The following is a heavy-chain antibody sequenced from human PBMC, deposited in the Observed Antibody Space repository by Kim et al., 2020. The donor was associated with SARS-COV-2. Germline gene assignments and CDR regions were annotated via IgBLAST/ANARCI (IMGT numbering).Heavy chain of an antibody. D-gene: IGHD6-19*01. CDR1: GFTFSHYA. CDR2: ISPDGVST. CDR3: VKIMAIAGTWGIDY. V-gene: IGHV3-64D*09. J-gene: IGHJ4*02. Sequence: GSLRLSCSASGFTFSHYAMHWVRQAPGKGLEWVSGISPDGVSTYYADSVKGRFTLSRDNSKNTLYLQMSSLRAEDTAVYSCVKIMAIAGTWGIDYWGQGTLVTVSS.